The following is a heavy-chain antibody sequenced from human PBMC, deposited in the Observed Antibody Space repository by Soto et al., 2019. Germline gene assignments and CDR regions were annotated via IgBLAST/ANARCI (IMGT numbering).Heavy chain of an antibody. V-gene: IGHV1-18*04. CDR1: GYTFTSYG. J-gene: IGHJ6*02. CDR2: ISAYNGNT. D-gene: IGHD4-17*01. CDR3: ARYTVTTNYYGMDV. Sequence: RASVKVSCKASGYTFTSYGISWVRQAPGQGLEWMGWISAYNGNTNYAQKLQGRVTMTTDTSTSTAYMELRSLRSDDTAVYYCARYTVTTNYYGMDVWGQGTTVTVSS.